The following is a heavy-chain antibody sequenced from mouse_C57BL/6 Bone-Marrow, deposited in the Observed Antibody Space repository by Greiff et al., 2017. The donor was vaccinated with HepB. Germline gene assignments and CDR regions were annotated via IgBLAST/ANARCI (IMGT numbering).Heavy chain of an antibody. V-gene: IGHV1-78*01. J-gene: IGHJ4*01. CDR3: ARRVDYYAMDY. Sequence: VKLMESDAELVKPGASVKISCKVSGYTFTDHTIHWMKQRPEQGLEWIGYIYPRDGSTKYNEKFKGKATLTADKSSSTAYMQLNSLTSEDSAVYYCARRVDYYAMDYWGQGTSVTVSS. CDR2: IYPRDGST. CDR1: GYTFTDHT. D-gene: IGHD1-1*01.